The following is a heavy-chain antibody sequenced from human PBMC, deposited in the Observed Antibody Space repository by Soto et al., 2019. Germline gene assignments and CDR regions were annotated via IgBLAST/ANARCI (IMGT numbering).Heavy chain of an antibody. Sequence: QTLSLTCAISGDSVSSNSAAWNWIRQSPSRGLEWLGRTYYRSKWYNDYAVSVKSRITINPDTSKNQFSLQLNSVTPEDTAVYYCARGVSVVVPAAIHVLYYYGMDVWGQATTVTVSS. V-gene: IGHV6-1*01. D-gene: IGHD2-2*02. CDR1: GDSVSSNSAA. J-gene: IGHJ6*02. CDR2: TYYRSKWYN. CDR3: ARGVSVVVPAAIHVLYYYGMDV.